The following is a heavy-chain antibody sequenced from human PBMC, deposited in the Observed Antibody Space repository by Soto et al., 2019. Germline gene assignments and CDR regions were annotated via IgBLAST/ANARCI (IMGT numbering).Heavy chain of an antibody. V-gene: IGHV4-4*07. CDR3: ARGRTVRNYYDPSTYYYYFDY. CDR2: AYYTGST. CDR1: GDSISPVY. Sequence: WEPLPLTSSVSGDSISPVYWGWIRQPGGRGQAGGGGAYYTGSTNYNPSLKSRVTRSLDTSKNQFSLELSSVTAADTAIYYCARGRTVRNYYDPSTYYYYFDYWGQAAQVTVSS. J-gene: IGHJ4*02. D-gene: IGHD3-22*01.